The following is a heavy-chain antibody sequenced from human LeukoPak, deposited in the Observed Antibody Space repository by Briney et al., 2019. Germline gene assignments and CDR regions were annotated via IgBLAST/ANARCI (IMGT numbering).Heavy chain of an antibody. CDR2: ISWNSGSI. CDR1: GFTFDDYA. D-gene: IGHD3-22*01. CDR3: AKDFIYSSGYYYYGMDV. Sequence: PGGSLRLSCAASGFTFDDYAMHWVRQAPGKGLEWVSGISWNSGSIGYADSVKGRFTMYRDNAQNSLYLQMNSLRAEDTALYYCAKDFIYSSGYYYYGMDVWGQGTTVTVSS. J-gene: IGHJ6*02. V-gene: IGHV3-9*01.